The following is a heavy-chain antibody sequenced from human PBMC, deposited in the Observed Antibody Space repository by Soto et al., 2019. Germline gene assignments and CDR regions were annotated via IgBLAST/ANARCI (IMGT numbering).Heavy chain of an antibody. D-gene: IGHD4-17*01. CDR1: GFSFTRYT. CDR3: TLSYGNFYYYNNGMDV. CDR2: INPGDSES. V-gene: IGHV5-51*01. J-gene: IGHJ6*02. Sequence: GESLKISCEGSGFSFTRYTIGWVRQMPGKGLEWMGIINPGDSESRYSPSFQGQVTISADKSISTAYLQWSSLKASDTAMYYCTLSYGNFYYYNNGMDVWGQGTRVTVPS.